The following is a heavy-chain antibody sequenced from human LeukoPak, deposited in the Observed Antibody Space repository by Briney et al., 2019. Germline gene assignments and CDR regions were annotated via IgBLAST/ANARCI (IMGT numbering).Heavy chain of an antibody. D-gene: IGHD6-19*01. CDR3: ARDFISTWQWLGLDAFDI. J-gene: IGHJ3*02. V-gene: IGHV4-4*02. Sequence: SGTLSLTCAVSGGSISTNNWWTWVRQPPGKGLEWIGEIHHSGSTDYNPSLKSRVTISPDKSKNQFSLKLSSVTAADTAVYYCARDFISTWQWLGLDAFDIWGQGTMVTVSS. CDR1: GGSISTNNW. CDR2: IHHSGST.